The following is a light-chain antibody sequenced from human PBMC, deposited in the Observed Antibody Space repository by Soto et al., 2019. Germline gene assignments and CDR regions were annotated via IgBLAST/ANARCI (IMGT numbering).Light chain of an antibody. Sequence: QSALTQPASVSGSPGQSITISCTGTSSDVGGYNYVSWFQQHPGKAPKLKIYEDSNRPSGVSNRFSGSKSGNTASLTISELQAEDEADYYCTSFTTISTWVFGGGTKLTVL. CDR2: EDS. J-gene: IGLJ3*02. V-gene: IGLV2-14*01. CDR3: TSFTTISTWV. CDR1: SSDVGGYNY.